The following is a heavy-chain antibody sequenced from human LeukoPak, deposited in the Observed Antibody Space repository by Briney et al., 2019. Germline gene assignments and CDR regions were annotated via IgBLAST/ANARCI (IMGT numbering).Heavy chain of an antibody. Sequence: SVKVSCKPSVGTFTIYAICWVRQAPGQGLEWMGRIIPIFGTANYAQKFQGRVTTTAEKSTSAAYMELSSLRSEDTAVYYCARDGYSSSWQNYWGQGTLVTVSS. CDR3: ARDGYSSSWQNY. CDR1: VGTFTIYA. V-gene: IGHV1-69*06. D-gene: IGHD6-13*01. CDR2: IIPIFGTA. J-gene: IGHJ4*02.